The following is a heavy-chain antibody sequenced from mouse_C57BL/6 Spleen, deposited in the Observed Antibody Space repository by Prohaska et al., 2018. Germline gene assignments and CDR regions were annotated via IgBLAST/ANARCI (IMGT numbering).Heavy chain of an antibody. D-gene: IGHD1-1*01. CDR3: AGFYYGSSSWFAY. J-gene: IGHJ3*01. Sequence: QSHGAELVKPGASVKMSCKASGYTFTSYWITWVKQRPGQGLEWIGDIYPGSGSTNYNEKFKSKATLTVDTSSSTAYMQLSSLTSEDSAVYYCAGFYYGSSSWFAYWGQGTLVTVSA. V-gene: IGHV1-55*01. CDR2: IYPGSGST. CDR1: GYTFTSYW.